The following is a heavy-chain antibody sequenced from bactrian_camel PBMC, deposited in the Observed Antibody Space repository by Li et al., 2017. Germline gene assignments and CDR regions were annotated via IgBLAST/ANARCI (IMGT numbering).Heavy chain of an antibody. V-gene: IGHV3S53*01. CDR1: GSIVSTMC. D-gene: IGHD6*01. Sequence: HVQLVESGGGSVQAGRSLRLSCASSGSIVSTMCMGWFRQAPGKEREGVAVIDSDGVTGYPEAMKGRFTISTDDAKNTLYLQMNSLKPEDTAMYYCAAVSFGTCTVRAGVDDFGSWGQGTQVTVS. CDR2: IDSDGVT. CDR3: AAVSFGTCTVRAGVDDFGS. J-gene: IGHJ6*01.